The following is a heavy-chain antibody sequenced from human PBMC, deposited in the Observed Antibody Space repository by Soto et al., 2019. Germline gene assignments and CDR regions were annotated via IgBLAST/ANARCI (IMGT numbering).Heavy chain of an antibody. CDR2: INAGNGNT. V-gene: IGHV1-3*01. J-gene: IGHJ3*02. CDR3: ARAGYCSSTSCSDAFDI. D-gene: IGHD2-2*01. Sequence: QVQFVQSGAELKKPGASVKVSCKASGYTFTNYAMHWVRQAPGQRLEWMGWINAGNGNTKYSQKFQGRVTITRDTSARTAYVELTSLRSDDMAVYYCARAGYCSSTSCSDAFDIWGQGTLVTVSS. CDR1: GYTFTNYA.